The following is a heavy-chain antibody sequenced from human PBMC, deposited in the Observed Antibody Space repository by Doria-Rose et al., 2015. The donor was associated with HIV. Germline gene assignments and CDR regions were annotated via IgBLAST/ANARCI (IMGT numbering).Heavy chain of an antibody. Sequence: SGFYWNWIRHLPGKGLEWIGYTYYSGSAYYNPSLKSRLTISVDTSKNQFSLALRSVTAADTAVYYCARGGGYDPGLYWGQGNLVTVSS. D-gene: IGHD5-12*01. J-gene: IGHJ4*02. CDR2: TYYSGSA. CDR1: SGFY. V-gene: IGHV4-31*02. CDR3: ARGGGYDPGLY.